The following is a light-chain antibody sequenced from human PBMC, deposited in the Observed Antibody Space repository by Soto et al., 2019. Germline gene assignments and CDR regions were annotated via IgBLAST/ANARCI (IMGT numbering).Light chain of an antibody. J-gene: IGKJ5*01. CDR1: QSVSSN. V-gene: IGKV3-15*01. CDR3: QQYNNWPAIT. Sequence: DIVMTQSRLSLPVTPGGPAAISCRSSQSVSSNLAWYQQKPGQAPRLLIYGASTRATGIPARFSGSGSAAEFTLTTSSLHSEDFAVYYCQQYNNWPAITFGQGTRLEIK. CDR2: GAS.